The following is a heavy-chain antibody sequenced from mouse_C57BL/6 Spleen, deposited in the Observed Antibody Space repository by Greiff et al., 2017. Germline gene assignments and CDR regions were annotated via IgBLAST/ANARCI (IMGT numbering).Heavy chain of an antibody. V-gene: IGHV5-4*01. CDR1: GFTFSSYA. CDR2: ISDGGSYT. Sequence: EVQGVESGGGLVKPGGSLKLSCAASGFTFSSYAMSWVRQTPEKRLEWVATISDGGSYTYYPDNVKGRFTISRDNAKNNLYLQMSHLKSEDTAMYYCARDPNYYVSSYPFAYWGQGTLVTVSA. J-gene: IGHJ3*01. CDR3: ARDPNYYVSSYPFAY. D-gene: IGHD1-1*01.